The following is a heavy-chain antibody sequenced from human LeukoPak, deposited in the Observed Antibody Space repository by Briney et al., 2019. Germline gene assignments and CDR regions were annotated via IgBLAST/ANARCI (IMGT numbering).Heavy chain of an antibody. CDR3: AREGSGGYSLDS. Sequence: GGSLRLSCAASELILSNYAMHWVRQAPGKGLEWVAIRWHDGSKIYYADSVKGRFTISRDSAKNTLDLQMNSLTLEDTAVYYCAREGSGGYSLDSWGQGTLVTVSS. D-gene: IGHD3-22*01. V-gene: IGHV3-33*01. CDR2: RWHDGSKI. J-gene: IGHJ4*02. CDR1: ELILSNYA.